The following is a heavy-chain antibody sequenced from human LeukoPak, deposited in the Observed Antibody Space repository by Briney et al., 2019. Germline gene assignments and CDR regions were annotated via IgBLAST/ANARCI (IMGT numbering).Heavy chain of an antibody. J-gene: IGHJ6*02. CDR3: AREGYSSSWYSRHGMDV. CDR1: GYTFTSYG. D-gene: IGHD6-13*01. CDR2: ISAYNGYT. Sequence: ASVKVSCKASGYTFTSYGISWVRQAPGQGLEWMGWISAYNGYTNYAQKLQGRVTMTTDTSTSTAYMELRSLRSDDTAVYYCAREGYSSSWYSRHGMDVWGQGTTVTVSS. V-gene: IGHV1-18*01.